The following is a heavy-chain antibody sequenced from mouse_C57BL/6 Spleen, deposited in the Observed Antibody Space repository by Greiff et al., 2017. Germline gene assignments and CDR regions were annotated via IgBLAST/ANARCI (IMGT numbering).Heavy chain of an antibody. V-gene: IGHV2-6-1*01. CDR1: GFSLTSYG. D-gene: IGHD2-3*01. CDR3: ARHERDDGYLWFAY. CDR2: IWSDGST. Sequence: QVQLQQSGPGLVAPSQSLSITCTVSGFSLTSYGVHWVRQPPGKGLEWLVVIWSDGSTTYNSALKSRLSISKDNSKSQVFLKMNSLQTDDTAMYYCARHERDDGYLWFAYWGQGTLVTVSA. J-gene: IGHJ3*01.